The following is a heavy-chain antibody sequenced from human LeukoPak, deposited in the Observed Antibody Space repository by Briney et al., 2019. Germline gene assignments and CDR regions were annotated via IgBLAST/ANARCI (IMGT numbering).Heavy chain of an antibody. CDR1: GGTFSSYA. CDR3: ARSGGWAYYFDY. CDR2: IIPIFGTA. D-gene: IGHD6-19*01. V-gene: IGHV1-69*13. J-gene: IGHJ4*02. Sequence: SVKVSCKASGGTFSSYAISWVRQAPGQGLEWMGGIIPIFGTANYAQKFQGRVTITADESTSTAYMGLSSLRSEDTAVYYCARSGGWAYYFDYWGQGTLVTVSS.